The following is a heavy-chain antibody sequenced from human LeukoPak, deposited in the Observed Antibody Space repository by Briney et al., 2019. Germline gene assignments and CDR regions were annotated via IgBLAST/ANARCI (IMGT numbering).Heavy chain of an antibody. V-gene: IGHV3-7*05. Sequence: GGSLRLSCAASGFTFSSYCMSWVRQAPGKGLEWVANIKQDGSEEYYVDSVKGRFTISRDNSKNTLSLQMNSLRAEDTAVYYCARVYRAVAGSGYYFDYWGQGTLVTVSS. CDR3: ARVYRAVAGSGYYFDY. CDR2: IKQDGSEE. CDR1: GFTFSSYC. D-gene: IGHD6-19*01. J-gene: IGHJ4*02.